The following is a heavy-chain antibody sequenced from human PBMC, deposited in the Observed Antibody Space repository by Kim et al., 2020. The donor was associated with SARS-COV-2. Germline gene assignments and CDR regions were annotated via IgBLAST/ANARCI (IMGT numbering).Heavy chain of an antibody. CDR2: ISYDGSNK. CDR1: GFTFSSYA. Sequence: GGSLRLSCAASGFTFSSYAMHWVRQAPGKGLEWVAVISYDGSNKYYADSVKGRFTISRDNSKNTLYLQMNSLGAEARAVYYCARAQWGGYNGAFDFWGQG. V-gene: IGHV3-30-3*01. CDR3: ARAQWGGYNGAFDF. J-gene: IGHJ3*01. D-gene: IGHD3-3*01.